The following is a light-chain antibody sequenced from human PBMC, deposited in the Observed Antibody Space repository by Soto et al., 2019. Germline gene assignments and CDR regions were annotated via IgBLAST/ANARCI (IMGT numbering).Light chain of an antibody. Sequence: QSALTQTPSVSGAPGQMITMSCTGSSSNIGAGYDVHWYQQLPGAAPRLLIYADNNRPSGVPDRFSASNSGTSASLAITGLQGEDEAVYYCQSYDTSLSGVIFGAGTKLTVL. CDR2: ADN. V-gene: IGLV1-40*01. J-gene: IGLJ2*01. CDR3: QSYDTSLSGVI. CDR1: SSNIGAGYD.